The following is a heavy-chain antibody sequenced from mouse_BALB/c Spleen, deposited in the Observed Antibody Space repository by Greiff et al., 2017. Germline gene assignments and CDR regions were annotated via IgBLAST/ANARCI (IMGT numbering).Heavy chain of an antibody. Sequence: QVQLKESGPGLVAPSQSLSITCTVSGFSLTSYGVHWVRQPPGKGLEWLGVIWAGGSTNYNSALMSRLSISKDNSKSQVFLKMNSLQTDDTAMYYCARGDGTDAWFAYWGQGTLVTVSA. D-gene: IGHD1-1*01. V-gene: IGHV2-9*02. CDR3: ARGDGTDAWFAY. CDR2: IWAGGST. J-gene: IGHJ3*01. CDR1: GFSLTSYG.